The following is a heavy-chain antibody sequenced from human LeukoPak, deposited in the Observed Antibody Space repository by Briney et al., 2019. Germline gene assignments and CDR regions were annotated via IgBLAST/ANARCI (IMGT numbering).Heavy chain of an antibody. CDR3: ARESASFDILTGYYKSWFDP. J-gene: IGHJ5*02. D-gene: IGHD3-9*01. Sequence: ASVKVSCKASGYTFTGYYMHWVRQAPGQGLEWMGWINPNSGGTNYAQKFQGRVTMTRDTSISTAYMELSRLRSDDTAVYYCARESASFDILTGYYKSWFDPWGQGTLVTVSS. CDR1: GYTFTGYY. V-gene: IGHV1-2*02. CDR2: INPNSGGT.